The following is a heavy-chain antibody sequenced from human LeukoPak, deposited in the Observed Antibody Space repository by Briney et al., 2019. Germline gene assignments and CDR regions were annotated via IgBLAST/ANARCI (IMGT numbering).Heavy chain of an antibody. V-gene: IGHV1-69*04. Sequence: GSSVKVSFKASGGTFSSYAISWVRQAPGQGLEWMGRIIPILGIANYAQKFQGRVTITADKSTSTAYMELSSLRSEDTAVYYCATEYRNYYDSSGTSDYWGQGTLVTVSS. D-gene: IGHD3-22*01. J-gene: IGHJ4*02. CDR1: GGTFSSYA. CDR3: ATEYRNYYDSSGTSDY. CDR2: IIPILGIA.